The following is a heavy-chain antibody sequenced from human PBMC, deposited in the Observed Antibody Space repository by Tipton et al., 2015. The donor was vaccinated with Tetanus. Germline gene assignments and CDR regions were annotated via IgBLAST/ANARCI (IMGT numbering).Heavy chain of an antibody. D-gene: IGHD6-19*01. Sequence: QVQLVQSGAEMKKPGSSVKVSCKASGYTFTSYGINWVRQAPGQGLEWMGWNGGHNGDTNYAQKFQGRVTMTTDTSTNTAYMELRSLRSDDTAVYYCARLVRQWLVPEDYWGQGTLVTVSS. V-gene: IGHV1-18*01. J-gene: IGHJ4*02. CDR3: ARLVRQWLVPEDY. CDR1: GYTFTSYG. CDR2: NGGHNGDT.